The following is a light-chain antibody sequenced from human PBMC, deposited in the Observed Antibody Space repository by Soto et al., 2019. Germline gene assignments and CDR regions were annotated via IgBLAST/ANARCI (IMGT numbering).Light chain of an antibody. CDR3: QQSYSTPRT. CDR2: AAS. CDR1: QNINTY. J-gene: IGKJ1*01. V-gene: IGKV1-39*01. Sequence: DIQMTQSPSSLSASAGDRVTITCRASQNINTYLNWYQQKPGKAPKLLIFAASSLQSGVPSRFSGTGSGTDLALTISSLQLEDFATYYCQQSYSTPRTFGQGTKVEIK.